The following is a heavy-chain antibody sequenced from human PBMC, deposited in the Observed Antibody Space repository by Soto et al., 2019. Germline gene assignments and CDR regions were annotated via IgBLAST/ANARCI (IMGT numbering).Heavy chain of an antibody. CDR3: ASYCSGGSGVPDY. CDR1: GGTFSSYA. J-gene: IGHJ4*02. CDR2: IIPIFGTA. Sequence: QVQLVQSGAEVKKPGSSVKVSCKASGGTFSSYAISWVRQAPGQGLEWMGGIIPIFGTANYAQKFQGRVTIPADDSTSTAYMELSSLISEDTAVYYCASYCSGGSGVPDYWGQGTLVTVSS. V-gene: IGHV1-69*01. D-gene: IGHD2-15*01.